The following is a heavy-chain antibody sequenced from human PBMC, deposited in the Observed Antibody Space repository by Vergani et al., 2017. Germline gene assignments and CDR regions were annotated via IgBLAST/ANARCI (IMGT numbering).Heavy chain of an antibody. CDR3: TRDVADTHSSIWPLNYHYFMDV. V-gene: IGHV3-33*05. CDR1: GFKFSNFG. Sequence: QVSLVESGGGVVQPGRSLRLSCAAAGFKFSNFGMHWVRQVPGKGLEWVAFISYNGGNQYYADSVQGRFTISRDNTKNILYLQMSSLRVEDTALYYCTRDVADTHSSIWPLNYHYFMDVWGEGTTVTVSS. D-gene: IGHD6-13*01. CDR2: ISYNGGNQ. J-gene: IGHJ6*03.